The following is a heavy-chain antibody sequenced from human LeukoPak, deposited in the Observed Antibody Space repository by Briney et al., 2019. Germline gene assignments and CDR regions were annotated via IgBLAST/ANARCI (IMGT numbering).Heavy chain of an antibody. V-gene: IGHV4-59*08. J-gene: IGHJ4*02. CDR3: AGHHPRNTVDF. CDR2: MQYSGSA. CDR1: GGSISSYF. Sequence: PSETLSLTCTVSGGSISSYFWSRIRQPPGKGLEWIGYMQYSGSANYNPSLKSRVTISVDTSENQFSLKLNSVTATDTAVYYCAGHHPRNTVDFWGQGTLVTVSS. D-gene: IGHD2/OR15-2a*01.